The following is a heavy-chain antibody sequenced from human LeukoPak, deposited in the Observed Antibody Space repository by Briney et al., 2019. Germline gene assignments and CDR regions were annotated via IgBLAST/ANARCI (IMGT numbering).Heavy chain of an antibody. CDR1: GFTFSSYA. CDR2: ISGSGGGT. CDR3: ARGLWFGGFFDY. J-gene: IGHJ4*02. Sequence: GGSLRLSCAASGFTFSSYAMSWVRQAPGKGLEWVSAISGSGGGTYYADSVKGRFTISRDNSKNTLYLQMNSLRAEDTAVYYCARGLWFGGFFDYWGQGTVVTVSS. D-gene: IGHD3-10*01. V-gene: IGHV3-23*01.